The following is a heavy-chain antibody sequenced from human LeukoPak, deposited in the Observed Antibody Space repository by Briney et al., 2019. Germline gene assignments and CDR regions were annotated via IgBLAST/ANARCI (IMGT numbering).Heavy chain of an antibody. V-gene: IGHV4-59*01. CDR3: ARGYLTIPAAIGY. J-gene: IGHJ4*02. D-gene: IGHD2-2*01. CDR1: GGSISSYY. Sequence: PSETLSLTCTVSGGSISSYYWSWIRQPPGKGLEWIGYIYYSGSTNYNPSLKSRVTISVDTSKNQFSLKLSSVTAADTAVYYCARGYLTIPAAIGYWGQGTLVTVSS. CDR2: IYYSGST.